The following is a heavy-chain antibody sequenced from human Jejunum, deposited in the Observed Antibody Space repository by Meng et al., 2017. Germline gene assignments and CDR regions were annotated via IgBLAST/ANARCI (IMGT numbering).Heavy chain of an antibody. Sequence: QGQLKASGPGLVTPSGTRSLTCACSGGSKTSTKWWSWVRQTPGKGLEWIGEVFHSGTPNYNPSLMSRLTLSVDKSKNQFSLNLTSVTAADTAVYYCASRPVGIRTYYFDCWGQGTLVTVSS. V-gene: IGHV4-4*02. CDR2: VFHSGTP. J-gene: IGHJ4*02. CDR3: ASRPVGIRTYYFDC. D-gene: IGHD2-21*01. CDR1: GGSKTSTKW.